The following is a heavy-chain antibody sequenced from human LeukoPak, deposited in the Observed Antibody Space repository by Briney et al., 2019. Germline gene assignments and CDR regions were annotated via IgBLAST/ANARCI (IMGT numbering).Heavy chain of an antibody. D-gene: IGHD6-13*01. CDR1: GLTFISQW. Sequence: PGGSLRLACAAYGLTFISQWMSWVRQARGKGLEWVSGINWRGGSTGYADSVKGRFTISRDNAKNSLYLQMNSLRAEDTAVYYCARDLDSSTWYRGFDYWGQGTLVTVSS. CDR2: INWRGGST. CDR3: ARDLDSSTWYRGFDY. J-gene: IGHJ4*02. V-gene: IGHV3-20*04.